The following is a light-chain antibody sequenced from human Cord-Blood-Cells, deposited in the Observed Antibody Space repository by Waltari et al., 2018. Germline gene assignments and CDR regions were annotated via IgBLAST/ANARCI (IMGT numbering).Light chain of an antibody. V-gene: IGLV2-23*02. CDR2: EVS. CDR1: SSDVGSYNL. CDR3: CSYAGSSTYV. Sequence: QSALTQPASVSGSPGQSITIPCTGPSSDVGSYNLGSWYQQHPGKAPKLMIYEVSKRPSGVSNRFSGSKSGNTASLTISGLQAEDEADYYCCSYAGSSTYVFGTGTKVTVL. J-gene: IGLJ1*01.